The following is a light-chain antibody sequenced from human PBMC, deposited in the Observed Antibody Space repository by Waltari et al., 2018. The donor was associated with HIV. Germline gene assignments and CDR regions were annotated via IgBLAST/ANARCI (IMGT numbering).Light chain of an antibody. CDR2: DVS. J-gene: IGLJ2*01. CDR3: SSYTANSRI. CDR1: SMHVGGHNS. Sequence: QSALTQPASFSGSLRQSITISCTRTSMHVGGHNSASWYQQHPGKAPKLLISDVSNRPSGVSNRFSGSKSGNTASLTISGLQAEDEADYYCSSYTANSRIFGGGTRLTVL. V-gene: IGLV2-14*03.